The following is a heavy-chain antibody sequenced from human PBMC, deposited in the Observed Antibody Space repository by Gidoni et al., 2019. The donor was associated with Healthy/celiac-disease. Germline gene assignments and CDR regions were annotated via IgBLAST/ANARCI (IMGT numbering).Heavy chain of an antibody. Sequence: QVQLQQWGAGLLKPSETLSLTCAVYGGSFSGYYWRGIRQPPGKGLEWIGEINHSGRTNYNPSLKSRVTISVDTSKNQFSLKLSSVTAADTAVYYCARGLTFGGVIVTFDYWGQGTLVTVSS. V-gene: IGHV4-34*01. CDR2: INHSGRT. D-gene: IGHD3-16*02. CDR1: GGSFSGYY. J-gene: IGHJ4*02. CDR3: ARGLTFGGVIVTFDY.